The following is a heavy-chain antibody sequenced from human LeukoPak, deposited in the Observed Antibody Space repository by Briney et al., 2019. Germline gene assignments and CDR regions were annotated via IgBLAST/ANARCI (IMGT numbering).Heavy chain of an antibody. CDR2: ISGSGGST. Sequence: GGSLRLSCAASGFTFSSYAMSWVRQAPGKGLEWVSAISGSGGSTYYADSVKGRFTISRDNSKNTLYLQMNSLRAEDTAAYYCAKDPVAGTRGNWFDPWGQGTLVTVSS. CDR3: AKDPVAGTRGNWFDP. J-gene: IGHJ5*02. V-gene: IGHV3-23*01. D-gene: IGHD6-19*01. CDR1: GFTFSSYA.